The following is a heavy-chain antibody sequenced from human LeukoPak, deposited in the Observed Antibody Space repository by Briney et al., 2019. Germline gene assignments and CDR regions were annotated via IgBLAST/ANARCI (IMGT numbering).Heavy chain of an antibody. CDR3: VRAIAAAASY. CDR2: IKQDGSER. J-gene: IGHJ4*02. CDR1: GFTFSDYW. D-gene: IGHD6-13*01. V-gene: IGHV3-7*01. Sequence: GGSLRLSCAASGFTFSDYWMHWVRQAPGRGLEWVANIKQDGSERYYVDSVKGRFAITRDNAKNSLSLQMNSLRVEDTAVYYCVRAIAAAASYWGQGTLVTVSS.